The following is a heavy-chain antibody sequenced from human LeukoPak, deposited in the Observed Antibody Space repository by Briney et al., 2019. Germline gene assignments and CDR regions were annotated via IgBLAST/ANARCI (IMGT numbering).Heavy chain of an antibody. D-gene: IGHD5-18*01. V-gene: IGHV3-13*01. CDR1: GFTLGSHD. CDR2: VSSGFHA. Sequence: GGSLRLSCTASGFTLGSHDMRWVRQSPGQGLEWVAAVSSGFHAFFADSVQGRFTVSREDARNSLYLQMNSLRAGDTAVYYCVREARGYHYTYFDYWGQGTLVTVSS. CDR3: VREARGYHYTYFDY. J-gene: IGHJ4*02.